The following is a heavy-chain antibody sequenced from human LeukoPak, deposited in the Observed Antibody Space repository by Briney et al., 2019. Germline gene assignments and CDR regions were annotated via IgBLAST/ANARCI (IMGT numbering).Heavy chain of an antibody. CDR1: GFTFSSYA. V-gene: IGHV3-30-3*01. J-gene: IGHJ4*02. CDR3: ATCPLYCSSTSCHWEIDY. D-gene: IGHD2-2*01. Sequence: PGRSLRLSCAASGFTFSSYAMHWVRQAPGKGLEWVAVISYDGSNKYYADSVKGRFTISRDNSKNTLYLQMNSLRAEDTAVYYCATCPLYCSSTSCHWEIDYWGQGTLVTVSS. CDR2: ISYDGSNK.